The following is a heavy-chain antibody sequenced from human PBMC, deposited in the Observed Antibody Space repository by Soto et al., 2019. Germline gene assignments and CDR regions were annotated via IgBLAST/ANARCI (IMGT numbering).Heavy chain of an antibody. CDR1: GFTFSSYV. V-gene: IGHV3-23*01. CDR2: ISVGGAST. D-gene: IGHD6-13*01. CDR3: AKGLSRTWYAPFAY. J-gene: IGHJ4*02. Sequence: GGSLRLSCAASGFTFSSYVMTWVRQAPGKGLEWVSTISVGGASTNYADSVKGRFIISRDNSKNTLYVQMNSLRAEDTALYYCAKGLSRTWYAPFAYGGQGTLVSVSS.